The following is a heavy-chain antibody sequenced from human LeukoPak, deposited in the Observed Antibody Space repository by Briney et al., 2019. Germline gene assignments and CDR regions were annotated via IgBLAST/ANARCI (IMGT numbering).Heavy chain of an antibody. CDR1: GGTFSSYA. V-gene: IGHV1-69*13. CDR3: AREMTTVTTRNWFDP. J-gene: IGHJ5*02. CDR2: IIPIFGTA. Sequence: SVKVSCKASGGTFSSYAISWVRQAPGQGLEWMGGIIPIFGTANYAQKFQGRVTITADESTSTVYMELSSLRSEDTAVYYCAREMTTVTTRNWFDPWGQGTLVTVSS. D-gene: IGHD4-17*01.